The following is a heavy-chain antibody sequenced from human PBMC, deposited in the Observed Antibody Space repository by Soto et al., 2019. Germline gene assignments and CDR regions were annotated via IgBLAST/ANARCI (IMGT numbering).Heavy chain of an antibody. J-gene: IGHJ4*02. Sequence: GGSLRLSCAASGFTFSSYAMSWVRQAPGKGLEWVSAISGSGGSTYYADSVKGRFTISRDNSKNTLYLQMNSLRAEDTAVYYCATRPAKYGGYGDYWGQGTLVTVSS. CDR3: ATRPAKYGGYGDY. CDR1: GFTFSSYA. D-gene: IGHD5-12*01. V-gene: IGHV3-23*01. CDR2: ISGSGGST.